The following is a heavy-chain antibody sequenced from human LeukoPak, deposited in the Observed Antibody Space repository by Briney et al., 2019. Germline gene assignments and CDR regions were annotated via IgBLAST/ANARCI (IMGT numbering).Heavy chain of an antibody. D-gene: IGHD6-6*01. Sequence: ASVKVSCKASGYTFTSYDINWVRQATGQGLEWMGWMNPNSGNTGYAQKFQGRVTITRNTSISTAYMELSSLRSEDTAVYYCAKDPEYSSSSGTDYWGQGTLVTVSS. CDR1: GYTFTSYD. J-gene: IGHJ4*02. CDR2: MNPNSGNT. V-gene: IGHV1-8*03. CDR3: AKDPEYSSSSGTDY.